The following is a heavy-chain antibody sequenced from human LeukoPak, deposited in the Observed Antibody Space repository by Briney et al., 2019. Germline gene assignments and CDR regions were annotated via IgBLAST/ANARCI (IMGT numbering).Heavy chain of an antibody. CDR3: ARTVTIFGVVIISEGDNWFDP. CDR2: FSSSGSTI. V-gene: IGHV3-48*04. CDR1: GFTFSSYS. J-gene: IGHJ5*02. Sequence: GGSLRLSCAASGFTFSSYSMNWVRQAPGKGLEWVSYFSSSGSTIYYADSVKGRFTISRDNAKNSLYLQMNSLRAEDTAVYYCARTVTIFGVVIISEGDNWFDPWGQGTLVTVSS. D-gene: IGHD3-3*01.